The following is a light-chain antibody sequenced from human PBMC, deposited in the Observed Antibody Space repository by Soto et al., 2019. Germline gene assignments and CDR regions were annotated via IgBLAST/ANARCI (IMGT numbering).Light chain of an antibody. V-gene: IGKV3-15*01. CDR1: QSVSSN. J-gene: IGKJ1*01. CDR3: QQYNTWPPWT. Sequence: EIVMTQSPATLSVSPGERATLSCRASQSVSSNLAWYQQKPGPAPRLLIYGAFTRATGIPARFSGSESGTEITLTISSLQSEDFAVYFCQQYNTWPPWTFGQGTKVEIK. CDR2: GAF.